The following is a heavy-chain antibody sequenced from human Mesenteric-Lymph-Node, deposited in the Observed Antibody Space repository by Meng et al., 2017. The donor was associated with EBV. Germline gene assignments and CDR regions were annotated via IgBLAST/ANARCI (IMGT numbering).Heavy chain of an antibody. CDR2: ISSSGDRI. V-gene: IGHV3-23*04. CDR1: GLTLIDQY. CDR3: VHGYFFDN. D-gene: IGHD3-10*01. J-gene: IGHJ4*02. Sequence: VQLVESGGGLCHPEGSMRLPLTASGLTLIDQYIVWVRQTTGKGLEWVSSISSSGDRIYYADSVKGRFTISRDNSKDTLYLQMNGLRGDDTAIYYAVHGYFFDNWGQGTLVTVSS.